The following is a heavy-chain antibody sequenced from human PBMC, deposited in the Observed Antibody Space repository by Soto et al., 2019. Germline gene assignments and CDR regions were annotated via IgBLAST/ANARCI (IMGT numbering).Heavy chain of an antibody. CDR2: INHSGST. CDR3: ARRWGRDGYGPLGYYYGMDV. V-gene: IGHV4-34*01. Sequence: SETLSLTCAVYGGSFSGYYWSWIRQPPGKGLDWIGEINHSGSTNYNPSLKSRVTISVDTSKNQFSLKLSSVTAADTAVYYCARRWGRDGYGPLGYYYGMDVWGQGTTVTVSS. D-gene: IGHD3-16*01. CDR1: GGSFSGYY. J-gene: IGHJ6*02.